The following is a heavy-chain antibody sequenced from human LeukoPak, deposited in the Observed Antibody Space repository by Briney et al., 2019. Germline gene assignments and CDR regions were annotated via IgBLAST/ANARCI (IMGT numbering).Heavy chain of an antibody. CDR2: IYYSGST. V-gene: IGHV4-39*01. CDR3: ARHSKMGSCSGGSCYRRYYYYYYMDV. Sequence: KPSETLSLTCTVSGGSISSSSYYWGWLRQPPGKGREWIGSIYYSGSTHYNPSLKSRVTISVDTSKNQFSLKLSSVTAADTAVYYCARHSKMGSCSGGSCYRRYYYYYYMDVWGKGTTVTISS. J-gene: IGHJ6*03. D-gene: IGHD2-15*01. CDR1: GGSISSSSYY.